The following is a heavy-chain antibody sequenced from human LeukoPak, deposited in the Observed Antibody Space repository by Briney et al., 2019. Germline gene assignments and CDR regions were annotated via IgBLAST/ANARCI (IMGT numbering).Heavy chain of an antibody. Sequence: PSETLSLTCTVSGGSINSYYWSWIRQPPGKGLEWIGYIYYSGSTNSNPSLKSRVTISVDTSKNQFSLKLSSVTAADTAVYYCARWYSSGWAFDYWGQGTLVTVSS. CDR2: IYYSGST. V-gene: IGHV4-59*08. D-gene: IGHD6-19*01. J-gene: IGHJ4*02. CDR1: GGSINSYY. CDR3: ARWYSSGWAFDY.